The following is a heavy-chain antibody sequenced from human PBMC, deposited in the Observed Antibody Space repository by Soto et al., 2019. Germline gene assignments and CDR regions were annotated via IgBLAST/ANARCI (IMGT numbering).Heavy chain of an antibody. CDR3: ARSPTQLWLPSLVNYFDY. V-gene: IGHV1-69*06. CDR2: IIPIFGTA. D-gene: IGHD5-18*01. J-gene: IGHJ4*02. CDR1: GGTFSSYA. Sequence: GASVKVSCKASGGTFSSYAISWVRQAPGQGLEWVGGIIPIFGTANYAQKFQGRVTITADKSTSTAYMELSSLRSEDTAVYYCARSPTQLWLPSLVNYFDYWGQGTLVTVSS.